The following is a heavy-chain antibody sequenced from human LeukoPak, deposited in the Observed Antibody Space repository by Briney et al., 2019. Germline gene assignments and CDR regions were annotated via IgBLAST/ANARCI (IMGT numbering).Heavy chain of an antibody. J-gene: IGHJ5*02. CDR2: ISSSSSYI. V-gene: IGHV3-21*01. CDR3: ARGGSSSDP. CDR1: GFTFSSYS. Sequence: PGGSLRLSCAAAGFTFSSYSMNSVRQAPGKGLEWVSSISSSSSYIYYAASVKGRFTISRDNAKNSLYLQMNSLRDEDTAVYYCARGGSSSDPWGEGTLVTVSS. D-gene: IGHD6-6*01.